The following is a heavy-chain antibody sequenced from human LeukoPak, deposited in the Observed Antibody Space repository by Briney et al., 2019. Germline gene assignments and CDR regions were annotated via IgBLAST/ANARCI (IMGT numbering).Heavy chain of an antibody. V-gene: IGHV4-59*08. J-gene: IGHJ4*02. CDR1: GGSIISYY. D-gene: IGHD3-22*01. Sequence: PSETLSLTCLGCGGSIISYYRSWLRQPPAKGLEWIGYIFYSGNTNYNPSLKSRVTISVETSKNQFSLKLSSVTAEDTAVYHCPRHGGQSSGYYYWGQGTLVTVSS. CDR2: IFYSGNT. CDR3: PRHGGQSSGYYY.